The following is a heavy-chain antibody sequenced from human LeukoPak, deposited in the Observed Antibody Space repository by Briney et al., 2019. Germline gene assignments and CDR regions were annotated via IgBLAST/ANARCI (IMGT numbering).Heavy chain of an antibody. CDR3: ARDKTTVTTGLDY. CDR1: GFTFSSYA. V-gene: IGHV3-23*01. J-gene: IGHJ4*02. D-gene: IGHD4-17*01. Sequence: GGSLRLSCAASGFTFSSYAMSWVRQAPGKGLEWVSAISGSGGSTYYADSVKGRFTISRDNSKNTLYLQMNSLRAEDTAFYYCARDKTTVTTGLDYWGQGTLVTVSS. CDR2: ISGSGGST.